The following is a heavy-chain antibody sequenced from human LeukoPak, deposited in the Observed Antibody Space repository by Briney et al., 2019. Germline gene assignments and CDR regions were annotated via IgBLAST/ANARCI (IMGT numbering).Heavy chain of an antibody. CDR2: MNPNSGNT. V-gene: IGHV1-8*01. CDR1: GYTFTSYD. Sequence: ASVKVSCKASGYTFTSYDINWVRQATGQGLEWMGWMNPNSGNTGYAQKFQGRVTMTRNTSISTAYMELSSLRSEDTAVYYCARGAYYYGSGAYWGQGTLVTVSS. J-gene: IGHJ4*02. CDR3: ARGAYYYGSGAY. D-gene: IGHD3-10*01.